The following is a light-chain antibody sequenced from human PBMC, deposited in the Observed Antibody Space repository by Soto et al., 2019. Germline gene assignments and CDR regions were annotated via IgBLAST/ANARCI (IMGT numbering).Light chain of an antibody. J-gene: IGKJ3*01. V-gene: IGKV3-11*01. CDR3: QQRSNWPPGVT. CDR2: DAS. Sequence: EIVLTQSPATLSLSPGERATLSCRASQNINNYLAWYQQKPGQAPRLLIHDASNRATGIPARFSGSGSGTDFTLTISSLEPEDFAIYFCQQRSNWPPGVTFGPGTKVDIK. CDR1: QNINNY.